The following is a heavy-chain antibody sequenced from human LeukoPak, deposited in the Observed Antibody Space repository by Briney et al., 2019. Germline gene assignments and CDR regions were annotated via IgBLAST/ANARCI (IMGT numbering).Heavy chain of an antibody. CDR2: ISYDGSNK. Sequence: GGSLRLSCAASGFTFSSYGMHWVRQAPGKGLEWVAVISYDGSNKYYADSVKGRFTISRDNSKNTLYLQMDGLRAEDTAVYYCAKDRSDTTMVYNFDYWGQGTLVTVSS. CDR1: GFTFSSYG. J-gene: IGHJ4*02. CDR3: AKDRSDTTMVYNFDY. D-gene: IGHD4/OR15-4a*01. V-gene: IGHV3-30*18.